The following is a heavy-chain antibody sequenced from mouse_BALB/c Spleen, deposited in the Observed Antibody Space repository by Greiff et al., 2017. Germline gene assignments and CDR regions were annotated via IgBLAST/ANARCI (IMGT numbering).Heavy chain of an antibody. V-gene: IGHV1-87*01. J-gene: IGHJ4*01. CDR2: IYPGDGDT. CDR1: GYTFTSYW. Sequence: VNLVESGAELARPGASVKLSCKASGYTFTSYWMQWVKQRPGQGLEWIGAIYPGDGDTRYTQKFKGKATLTADKSSSTAYMQLSSLASEDSAVYYCARKENGYLYAMDYWGQGTSVTVSS. CDR3: ARKENGYLYAMDY. D-gene: IGHD2-2*01.